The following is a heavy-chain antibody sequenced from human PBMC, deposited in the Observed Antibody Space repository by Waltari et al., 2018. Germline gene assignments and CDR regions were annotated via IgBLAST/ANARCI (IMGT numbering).Heavy chain of an antibody. CDR1: GFTFSSYS. J-gene: IGHJ5*02. V-gene: IGHV3-21*01. D-gene: IGHD2-15*01. Sequence: EVQLVESGGGLVKPGGSLRLSCAASGFTFSSYSMNWVRQAPGKGREWVSSISSSSGYIYYADSGKGRFTISRDNAKNSLYLQMNSLGAEDTAVYYCARDPCSGGSCPLSWGQGTLVTVSS. CDR3: ARDPCSGGSCPLS. CDR2: ISSSSGYI.